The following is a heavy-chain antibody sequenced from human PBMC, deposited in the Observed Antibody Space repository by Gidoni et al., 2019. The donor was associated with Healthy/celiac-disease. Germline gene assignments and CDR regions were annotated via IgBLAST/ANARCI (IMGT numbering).Heavy chain of an antibody. Sequence: QVQLQQRGAGLLKPSETLSLTCAVYGGSFSGYYWSWIRQPPGKGLEWIGEINHSGSTNYHPSLKSRVTISVDTSKNQFSLELSSVTAADTAVYYCASAGGFYDYWGQGTLVTVSS. J-gene: IGHJ4*02. CDR1: GGSFSGYY. V-gene: IGHV4-34*01. CDR2: INHSGST. D-gene: IGHD3-10*01. CDR3: ASAGGFYDY.